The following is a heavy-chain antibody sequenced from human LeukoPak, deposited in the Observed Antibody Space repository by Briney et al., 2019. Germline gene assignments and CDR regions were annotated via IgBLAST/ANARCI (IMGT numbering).Heavy chain of an antibody. CDR1: GFTFSSYT. V-gene: IGHV3-20*04. D-gene: IGHD6-19*01. CDR3: GRDLSGWYGPDY. Sequence: GGSLRLSCAASGFTFSSYTMSWVRQAPGKGLEWVSGINWNGGNTGYADSVKGRFTISRDNAKNSLYLQMDSLRAEDTALYYCGRDLSGWYGPDYWGQGTLVTVSS. CDR2: INWNGGNT. J-gene: IGHJ4*02.